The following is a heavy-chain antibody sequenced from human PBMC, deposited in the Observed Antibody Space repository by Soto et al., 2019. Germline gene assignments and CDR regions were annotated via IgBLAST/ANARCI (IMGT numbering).Heavy chain of an antibody. Sequence: SETLSRTCAVSCDSISASNWWTWVRQAPGRGREWIGETYHNGKKNYNPSMKSRVTISVDKYKNQFSLHMAPVTAADTAGYYCARYPVWDYYYGLEVGGKGTTVT. CDR1: CDSISASNW. J-gene: IGHJ6*04. V-gene: IGHV4-4*02. CDR3: ARYPVWDYYYGLEV. CDR2: TYHNGKK. D-gene: IGHD3-16*01.